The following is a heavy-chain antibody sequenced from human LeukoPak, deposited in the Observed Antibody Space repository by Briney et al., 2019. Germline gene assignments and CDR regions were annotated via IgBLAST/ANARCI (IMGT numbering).Heavy chain of an antibody. V-gene: IGHV1-2*02. CDR2: INPNSGGT. D-gene: IGHD5-18*01. CDR1: GYTFTGYY. J-gene: IGHJ4*02. Sequence: ASVKVSCKASGYTFTGYYVHWVRQAPGQGLEWMGWINPNSGGTNYAQKFQGRVTMTRDTSISTAYMELSRLRSDDTAVYYCARRRYSYGGFDYWGQGTLVTVSS. CDR3: ARRRYSYGGFDY.